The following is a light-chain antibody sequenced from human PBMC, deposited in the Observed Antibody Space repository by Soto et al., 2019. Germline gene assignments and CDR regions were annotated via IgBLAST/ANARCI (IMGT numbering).Light chain of an antibody. V-gene: IGKV3-20*01. Sequence: EIVSTQSPGTLSLSPGERATLSCRASQSVGSSHLAWYQQKPGQAPRLLIYGVSSRATGIPDRFSGSGSGTDFTLTISRLEPEDFEVYYCQQYGSAQWTFGKGTKVDI. CDR1: QSVGSSH. J-gene: IGKJ1*01. CDR2: GVS. CDR3: QQYGSAQWT.